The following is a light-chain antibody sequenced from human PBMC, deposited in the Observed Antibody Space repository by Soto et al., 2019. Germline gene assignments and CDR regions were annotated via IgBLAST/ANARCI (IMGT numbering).Light chain of an antibody. CDR1: QSVSSNH. CDR3: QQYSSSRT. Sequence: DIVLTQYPGTLSLSPGERATLSCGASQSVSSNHSAWYQQKPGQAPRLLIYGGSSRATCIPVRLRGSGSETEFTLTITRLEPEDSAVYYCQQYSSSRTFGHGTQVDIK. J-gene: IGKJ1*01. CDR2: GGS. V-gene: IGKV3-20*01.